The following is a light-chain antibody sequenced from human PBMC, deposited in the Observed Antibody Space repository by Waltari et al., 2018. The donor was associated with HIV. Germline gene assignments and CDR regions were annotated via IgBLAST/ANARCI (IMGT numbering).Light chain of an antibody. CDR2: GAS. V-gene: IGKV3-20*01. CDR1: QSVSSSY. J-gene: IGKJ1*01. Sequence: EFVLSQSPGTLYLSPGARVTLPCRASQSVSSSYLAWYQQKPGPAPRLLIYGASSRATGIPDRFSGSGSGTDFTLTISRLEPEDFAGYYCQQDGSSPGTFGQGTKVEIK. CDR3: QQDGSSPGT.